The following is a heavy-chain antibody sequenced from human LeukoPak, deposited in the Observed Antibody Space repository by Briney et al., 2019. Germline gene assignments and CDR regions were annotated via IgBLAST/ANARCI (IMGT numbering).Heavy chain of an antibody. Sequence: SETLSLTCAVYGGSFSGYYWSWIRQPPGKGLEWIGEINHSGSTNYNPSLKSRVTISADTSKNQFSLKLSSVTAADTAVYYCASSAGIEDSRPDYWGQGTLVTVSS. CDR2: INHSGST. V-gene: IGHV4-34*01. D-gene: IGHD1-14*01. J-gene: IGHJ4*02. CDR3: ASSAGIEDSRPDY. CDR1: GGSFSGYY.